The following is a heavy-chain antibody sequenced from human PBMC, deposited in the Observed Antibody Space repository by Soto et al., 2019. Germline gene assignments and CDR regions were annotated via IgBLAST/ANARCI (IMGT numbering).Heavy chain of an antibody. CDR3: AKAPGSGYYYRYFQH. D-gene: IGHD3-22*01. CDR2: ISGSGGST. V-gene: IGHV3-23*01. CDR1: GFTFSSYA. J-gene: IGHJ1*01. Sequence: GGSLRLSCAASGFTFSSYAMSWVRQAPGKGLEWVSAISGSGGSTYYADSVKGRFTISRDNSKNTLYLQMNSLRAEDTAVYYCAKAPGSGYYYRYFQHWGQGTLVTVT.